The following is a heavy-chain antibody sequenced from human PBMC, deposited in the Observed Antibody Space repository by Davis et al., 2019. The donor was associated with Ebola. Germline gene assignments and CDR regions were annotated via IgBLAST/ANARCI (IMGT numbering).Heavy chain of an antibody. Sequence: HSQTPSLTCAISGDSVSGSSGAWNWIRQSPSRGLEWLGRTYYNSKWYNHYASSVKSRTTINPDTSKNQFSLQLNSVTPEDTAVYYCARGWWKSGMDVWGQGTTVTVSS. V-gene: IGHV6-1*01. D-gene: IGHD6-19*01. CDR1: GDSVSGSSGA. J-gene: IGHJ6*02. CDR2: TYYNSKWYN. CDR3: ARGWWKSGMDV.